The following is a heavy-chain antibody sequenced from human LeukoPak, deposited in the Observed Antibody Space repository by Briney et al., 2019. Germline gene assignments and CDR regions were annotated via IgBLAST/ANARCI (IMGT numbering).Heavy chain of an antibody. D-gene: IGHD4-23*01. V-gene: IGHV4-59*11. Sequence: SETLSLTCTVSGGSISSHYWKWIRRPPGKGLEWIGYIYYSGRTNYNPSLKSRVTISVDTPKNQFSLKLSSVTAADTAVYYCARETTVVTPGRSDVFDIWGQGTMVTVSS. CDR1: GGSISSHY. J-gene: IGHJ3*02. CDR2: IYYSGRT. CDR3: ARETTVVTPGRSDVFDI.